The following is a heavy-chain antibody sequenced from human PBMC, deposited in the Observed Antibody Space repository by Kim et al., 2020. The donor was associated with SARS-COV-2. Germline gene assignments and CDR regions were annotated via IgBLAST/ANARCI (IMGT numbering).Heavy chain of an antibody. J-gene: IGHJ5*02. CDR2: ISAYSGNI. CDR1: GYTFSNYH. Sequence: ASVKVSCKASGYTFSNYHISWVRQAPGQGLEWMGWISAYSGNIIYAQKFQGRATMTKDTSTSTAYMGRRGLGPDNTAVYYCGRRAMGGSGWYWNNWFDPWGPGTLVTVS. D-gene: IGHD6-19*01. V-gene: IGHV1-18*01. CDR3: GRRAMGGSGWYWNNWFDP.